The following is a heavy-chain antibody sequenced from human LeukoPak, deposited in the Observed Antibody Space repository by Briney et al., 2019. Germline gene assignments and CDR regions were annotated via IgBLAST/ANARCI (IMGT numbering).Heavy chain of an antibody. Sequence: PGGSLRLSCAASGFAFSSYAMSWVRQAPGKGLEWVSAISGSGGSTYYADFVKGRFTISRDNSKNTLYLQMNSLRAEDTAVYYCAKDPTVTSPFDYWGQGTLVTVSS. J-gene: IGHJ4*02. CDR3: AKDPTVTSPFDY. V-gene: IGHV3-23*01. D-gene: IGHD4-11*01. CDR1: GFAFSSYA. CDR2: ISGSGGST.